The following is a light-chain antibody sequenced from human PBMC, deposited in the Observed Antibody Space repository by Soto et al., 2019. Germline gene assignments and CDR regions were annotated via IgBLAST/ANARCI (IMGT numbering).Light chain of an antibody. V-gene: IGKV1-5*03. CDR1: ESVKSW. CDR3: QHYNSYSEA. Sequence: DIQMPQSPSTLSASIGDRGTIICRASESVKSWLAWYQQTKGKAPKFLIYKASSLESGVPSRFRGSGSWTECTLTISRLQPDDFATYYCQHYNSYSEAFGQGTKVDIK. CDR2: KAS. J-gene: IGKJ1*01.